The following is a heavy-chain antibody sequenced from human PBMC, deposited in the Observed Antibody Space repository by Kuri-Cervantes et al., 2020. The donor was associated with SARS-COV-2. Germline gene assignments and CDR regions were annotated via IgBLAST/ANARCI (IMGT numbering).Heavy chain of an antibody. CDR2: ISAYDGNT. D-gene: IGHD6-13*01. CDR1: GYTFTSYG. Sequence: ASVKVSCKASGYTFTSYGISWVRQAPGQGLEWMGWISAYDGNTNYAQKLQGRVTMTTDTSTSTAYMELRSLRSDDTAVYYCAGERGSWYVPLRTYYYYYMDVWGKGTTVTDSS. J-gene: IGHJ6*03. CDR3: AGERGSWYVPLRTYYYYYMDV. V-gene: IGHV1-18*01.